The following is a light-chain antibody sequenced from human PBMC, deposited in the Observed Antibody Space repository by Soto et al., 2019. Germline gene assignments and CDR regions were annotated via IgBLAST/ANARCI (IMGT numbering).Light chain of an antibody. Sequence: EIVLTQAPGTLSLSPGERATLSCRASQSISSDLAWYQQKPGQAPRLLIYTASRRATGIPDRFSGSGSGTDFTLTISRLEPEDSAVYYCQQYSRAPITFGQGTRLEIK. J-gene: IGKJ5*01. CDR1: QSISSD. CDR2: TAS. V-gene: IGKV3-20*01. CDR3: QQYSRAPIT.